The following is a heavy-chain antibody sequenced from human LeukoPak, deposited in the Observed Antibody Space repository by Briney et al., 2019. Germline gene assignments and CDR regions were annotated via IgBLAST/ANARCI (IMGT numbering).Heavy chain of an antibody. D-gene: IGHD4-17*01. CDR2: IYHSGST. J-gene: IGHJ5*02. Sequence: SGTLSLTCAVSGGSISSSNWWSWVRQPPGKGLEWIGEIYHSGSTNYNSSLKSRVTISVDKSKNQFSLKLSSVTAADTAVYYCARDLTIPYGDYFWFDPWGQGTLVTVSS. CDR3: ARDLTIPYGDYFWFDP. CDR1: GGSISSSNW. V-gene: IGHV4-4*02.